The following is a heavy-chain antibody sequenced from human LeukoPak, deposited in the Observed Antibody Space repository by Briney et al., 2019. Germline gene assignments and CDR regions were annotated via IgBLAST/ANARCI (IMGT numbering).Heavy chain of an antibody. Sequence: SETLSLTCAVYGGSFSGYYWSWIRQPPGKGLEWIGEINHSGSTNYNPSLKSRVTISVDTSKNQFSLKLSSVTAADTAVYYCARRPYYYGSEYYFDYWGRGTLVTVSS. CDR1: GGSFSGYY. V-gene: IGHV4-34*01. J-gene: IGHJ4*02. D-gene: IGHD3-10*01. CDR3: ARRPYYYGSEYYFDY. CDR2: INHSGST.